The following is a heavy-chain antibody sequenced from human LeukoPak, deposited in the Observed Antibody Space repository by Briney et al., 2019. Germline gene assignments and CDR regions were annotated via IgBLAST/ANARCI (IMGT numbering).Heavy chain of an antibody. Sequence: PSETLSLTCTVSGGSISSYYWSWIRQPPGKGLEWIGYIYYSGSTNYNPSLKSRVTISVDTSKNQFSLKLSSVTAADTAVYYCARDNDSRDPPHFDYWGQGTLVTVSS. D-gene: IGHD3-16*01. V-gene: IGHV4-59*01. CDR3: ARDNDSRDPPHFDY. CDR2: IYYSGST. CDR1: GGSISSYY. J-gene: IGHJ4*02.